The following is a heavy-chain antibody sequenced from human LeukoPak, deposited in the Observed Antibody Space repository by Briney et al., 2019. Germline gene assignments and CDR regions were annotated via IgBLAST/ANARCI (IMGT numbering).Heavy chain of an antibody. D-gene: IGHD3-3*01. V-gene: IGHV3-30*04. Sequence: GGSLRLSCAASGINFVNYAMHWVRQAPGKGLDWVALISYDGSFQSYTDSVKGRFTISRDSSTNTVSLQMNSLRDEDTAMYYCAREIRGYYAAYWGQGILVTVSS. J-gene: IGHJ4*02. CDR1: GINFVNYA. CDR2: ISYDGSFQ. CDR3: AREIRGYYAAY.